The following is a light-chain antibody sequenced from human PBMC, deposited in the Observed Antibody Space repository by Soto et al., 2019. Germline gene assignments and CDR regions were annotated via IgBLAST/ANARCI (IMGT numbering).Light chain of an antibody. Sequence: DIQMTQSPSTLSASLGARVTITCRASQSISTWLAWYQQNPGKAPKLLIYDASSLQSGVPSRFSGSGSGTEFTLTITNLQPDDSATYYCQQYSSLWTFGQGTKVDIK. CDR2: DAS. J-gene: IGKJ1*01. V-gene: IGKV1-5*01. CDR1: QSISTW. CDR3: QQYSSLWT.